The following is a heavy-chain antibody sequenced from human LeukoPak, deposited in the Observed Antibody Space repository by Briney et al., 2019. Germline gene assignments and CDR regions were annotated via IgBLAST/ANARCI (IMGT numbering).Heavy chain of an antibody. Sequence: GGSLRLSCAASGFTVTNYYMSWVRQAPGKGLEWVSVIYSGGDTFHADSVKGRFTLSRDNSKNILCLQMNSLRAEDTAVYYCTRDPDGWGQGTLVTVPS. CDR3: TRDPDG. V-gene: IGHV3-66*01. CDR2: IYSGGDT. CDR1: GFTVTNYY. J-gene: IGHJ4*02.